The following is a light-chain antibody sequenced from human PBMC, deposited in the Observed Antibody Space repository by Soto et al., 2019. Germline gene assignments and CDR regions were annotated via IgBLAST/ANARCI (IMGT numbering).Light chain of an antibody. J-gene: IGKJ5*01. CDR2: KAS. Sequence: DIQMPQSPSTLSASVRDRVTITCRASQTISSWLAWFQQRPGRAPKFLIYKASSLKNGVPLRFSGSGSGTQFTLTNSSLQPDDFATYYCQQYNSYPITFSQGTRLEIK. V-gene: IGKV1-5*03. CDR1: QTISSW. CDR3: QQYNSYPIT.